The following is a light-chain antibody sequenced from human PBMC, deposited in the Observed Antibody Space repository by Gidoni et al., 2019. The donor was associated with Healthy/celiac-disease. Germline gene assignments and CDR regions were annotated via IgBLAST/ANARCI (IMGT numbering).Light chain of an antibody. Sequence: EIVLTQSPATLSLSPGERATLSCRASQSVSSYLAWYQQKPGKAPRLRIYDASNRATGIPARFSGSGSGTDFTLTISSLEPEDFAVYYCQQRSNWLRSFGQGTKLEIK. CDR2: DAS. V-gene: IGKV3-11*01. J-gene: IGKJ2*03. CDR3: QQRSNWLRS. CDR1: QSVSSY.